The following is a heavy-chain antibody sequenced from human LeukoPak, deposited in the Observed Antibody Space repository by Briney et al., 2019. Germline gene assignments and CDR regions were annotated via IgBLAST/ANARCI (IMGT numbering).Heavy chain of an antibody. D-gene: IGHD3-16*01. Sequence: ASVEVSCKASGYTFINCAMNWVRQAPGQGLEWMGGIIPMFGTANYAEKFQGRVTITADASTGTAYMELSSLRSEDTAVYYCARINYYDSRSVNYYYYYMDVWGKGTTVIISS. CDR1: GYTFINCA. CDR3: ARINYYDSRSVNYYYYYMDV. J-gene: IGHJ6*03. V-gene: IGHV1-69*13. CDR2: IIPMFGTA.